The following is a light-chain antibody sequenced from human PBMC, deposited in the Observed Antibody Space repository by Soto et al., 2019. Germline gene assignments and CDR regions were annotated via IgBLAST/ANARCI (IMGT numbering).Light chain of an antibody. V-gene: IGLV2-14*01. J-gene: IGLJ3*02. CDR2: GVT. CDR1: SSDIGAYNY. CDR3: SSYTRGSTLV. Sequence: QSVLTQPASVSGSPGQSITISCTGTSSDIGAYNYVSWHQHHPGKAPKLLIYGVTNRPSGVSNRFSGSKSGNTASLTISGLQSEDEGNYYCSSYTRGSTLVFGGGTKLTVL.